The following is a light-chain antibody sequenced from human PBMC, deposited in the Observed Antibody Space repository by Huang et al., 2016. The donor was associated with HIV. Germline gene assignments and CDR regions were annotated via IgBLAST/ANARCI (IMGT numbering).Light chain of an antibody. CDR1: ESCGRT. V-gene: IGKV3-15*01. CDR2: GAS. CDR3: QQYNNWPPVT. J-gene: IGKJ5*01. Sequence: ETVMTQSPATLSCSPGERVTLSCRASESCGRTLAWYQQKPGQAPRLRIYGASTRATGVPPRFSGRGSGTEFTLSISSLQSEDFAVYYCQQYNNWPPVTFGQGTRLEIK.